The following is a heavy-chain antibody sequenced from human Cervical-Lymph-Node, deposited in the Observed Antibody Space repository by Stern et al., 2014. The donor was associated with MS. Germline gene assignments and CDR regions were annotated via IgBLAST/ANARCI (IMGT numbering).Heavy chain of an antibody. Sequence: VQLVESGTEVMKPGSSVKVSCKTSGGTFSSYTFSWLRLAPGQGLEWMGGVVPICGTTIYAQKFQGRVMMTADESTSTVYMELNSLTSEDTAAYFWARGRGAVGGEFYGMDVWGQGTTVTVSS. CDR3: ARGRGAVGGEFYGMDV. J-gene: IGHJ6*02. V-gene: IGHV1-69*01. D-gene: IGHD3-16*01. CDR2: VVPICGTT. CDR1: GGTFSSYT.